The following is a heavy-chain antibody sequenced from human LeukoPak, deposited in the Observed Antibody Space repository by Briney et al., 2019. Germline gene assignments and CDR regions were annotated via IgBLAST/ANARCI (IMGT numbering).Heavy chain of an antibody. CDR3: ARAKDYCSSTSRYIGGEWGLDY. D-gene: IGHD2-2*01. J-gene: IGHJ4*02. V-gene: IGHV4-4*07. Sequence: SETLSLTCTVSGGSISSYYWSWIRQPAEKGLEWIGRIYTSGSTNYNPSLKSRVTMSVDTCKNQFSLKLSSVTAADTAVYYCARAKDYCSSTSRYIGGEWGLDYWGQGTLVTVSS. CDR2: IYTSGST. CDR1: GGSISSYY.